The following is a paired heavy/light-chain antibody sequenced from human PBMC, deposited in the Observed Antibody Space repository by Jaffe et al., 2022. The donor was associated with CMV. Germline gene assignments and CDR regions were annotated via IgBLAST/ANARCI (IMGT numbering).Light chain of an antibody. J-gene: IGKJ4*01. V-gene: IGKV3-11*01. Sequence: EIVLTQSPATLSLSPGERATLSCRASQSVSSYLAWYQQKPGQAPRLLIYDASNRATGIPARFSGSGSGTDFTLTISSLEPEDFAVYYCQQRSNWPLLTFGGGTKVEIK. CDR3: QQRSNWPLLT. CDR2: DAS. CDR1: QSVSSY.
Heavy chain of an antibody. D-gene: IGHD3-3*01. Sequence: EVQLVESGGGLVQPGGSLRLSCAASGFTFSSYAMSWVRQAPGKGLEWVSAISGSGGSTYYADSVKGRFTISRDNSKNTLYLQMNSLRAEDTAVYYCAKEVGGYDFWSGYRELYYFDYWGQGTLVTVSS. CDR2: ISGSGGST. J-gene: IGHJ4*02. CDR3: AKEVGGYDFWSGYRELYYFDY. CDR1: GFTFSSYA. V-gene: IGHV3-23*04.